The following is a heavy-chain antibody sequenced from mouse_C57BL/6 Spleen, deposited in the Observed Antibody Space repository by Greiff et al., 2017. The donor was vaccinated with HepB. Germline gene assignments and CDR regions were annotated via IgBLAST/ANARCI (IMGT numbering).Heavy chain of an antibody. CDR1: GETGKEEK. V-gene: IGHV1-22*01. Sequence: GKKGEGVKREGKECGETGKEEKRHWGKQGQGKSLEGRGDSNPNNGGTSYNQKFKGKATLTVNKSSSTAYMELRSLTSEDSAVYYCARRDYGDYWGQGTTLTVSS. CDR2: SNPNNGGT. J-gene: IGHJ2*01. CDR3: ARRDYGDY.